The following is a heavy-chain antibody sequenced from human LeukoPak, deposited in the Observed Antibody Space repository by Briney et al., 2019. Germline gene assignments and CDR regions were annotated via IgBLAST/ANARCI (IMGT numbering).Heavy chain of an antibody. D-gene: IGHD3-10*01. V-gene: IGHV3-48*04. CDR3: AKMRRPLGESYYYYMDV. Sequence: GGSLTLSCAVSGFTFDNYNMNWVRQAPGKGLEWVSYISHDSVVIYYTDSVKGRFTVSRDNVNNLLYLQMSRLTVDDAAVYYCAKMRRPLGESYYYYMDVWGQGALVTVSS. CDR2: ISHDSVVI. CDR1: GFTFDNYN. J-gene: IGHJ6*03.